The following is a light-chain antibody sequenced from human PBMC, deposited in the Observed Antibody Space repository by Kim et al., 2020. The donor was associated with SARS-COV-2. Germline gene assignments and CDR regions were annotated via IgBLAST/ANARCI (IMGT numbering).Light chain of an antibody. J-gene: IGKJ5*01. V-gene: IGKV3-20*01. CDR2: GAS. Sequence: SPGERATLSCRASQSVSSSYLAGYQQKPGQAPRRLIYGASSRATGIPDRFSGSGSGTDFTLTISRLEPEDFAVYYCHQYGSSPRTFGQGTRLEIK. CDR3: HQYGSSPRT. CDR1: QSVSSSY.